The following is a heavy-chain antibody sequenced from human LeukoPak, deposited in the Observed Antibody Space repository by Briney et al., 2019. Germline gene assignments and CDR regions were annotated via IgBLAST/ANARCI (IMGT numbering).Heavy chain of an antibody. CDR3: ARAGNAWNAYHDF. D-gene: IGHD1-1*01. CDR2: ISAYIGNT. J-gene: IGHJ4*02. Sequence: ASVKVSCKASGYTFENNGISWVRQAPGQGLEWMGWISAYIGNTNYAQNFQGRVTMTADTSASTASMELRNLRSDDTAVYYCARAGNAWNAYHDFWGQGTLVTVSS. CDR1: GYTFENNG. V-gene: IGHV1-18*01.